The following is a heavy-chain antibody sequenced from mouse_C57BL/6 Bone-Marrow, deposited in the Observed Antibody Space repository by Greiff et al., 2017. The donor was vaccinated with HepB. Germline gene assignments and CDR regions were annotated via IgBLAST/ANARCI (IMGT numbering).Heavy chain of an antibody. CDR1: GFSLTSYG. CDR2: IWRGGST. Sequence: VMMVESGPGLVQPSQSLSITCTVSGFSLTSYGVHWVRQSPGKGLEWLGVIWRGGSTDYNAAFMSRLSITKDNSKSQVFFKMNRLQADDTAIYDCAKNKIGADAMDYWGQGTSVTVSS. D-gene: IGHD2-14*01. CDR3: AKNKIGADAMDY. J-gene: IGHJ4*01. V-gene: IGHV2-5*01.